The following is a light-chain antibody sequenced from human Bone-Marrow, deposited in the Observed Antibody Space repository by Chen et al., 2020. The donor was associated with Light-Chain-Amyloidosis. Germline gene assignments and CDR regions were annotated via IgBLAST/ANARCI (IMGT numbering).Light chain of an antibody. J-gene: IGLJ3*02. V-gene: IGLV3-21*02. Sequence: SYVLTQPPPVSVPPGHPATNACGGNNIGSTSVHWYQQTPGQAPLLVVYDDSDRPSGIPERLSGSNSGNTATLTISRVEAGDEADYYCQVWDRSRDRPVFGGGTKLTVL. CDR2: DDS. CDR1: NIGSTS. CDR3: QVWDRSRDRPV.